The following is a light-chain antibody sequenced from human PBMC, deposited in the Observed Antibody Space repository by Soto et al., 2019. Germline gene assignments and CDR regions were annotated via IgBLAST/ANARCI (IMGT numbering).Light chain of an antibody. CDR1: SSNIGAGFD. CDR3: AAWDDSLTGSV. CDR2: SND. V-gene: IGLV1-40*01. J-gene: IGLJ2*01. Sequence: QSVLTQPPSVSGAPGQRVTISCTGSSSNIGAGFDVHWYQQRPGTAPKLLIYSNDQRPSGVPHRFSGSKSGSSASLAISGLQSEDEADYYCAAWDDSLTGSVFGGGTKLTVL.